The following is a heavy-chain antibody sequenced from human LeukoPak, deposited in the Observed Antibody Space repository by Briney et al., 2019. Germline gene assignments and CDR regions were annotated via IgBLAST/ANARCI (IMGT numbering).Heavy chain of an antibody. CDR3: AKDRNSGYDSDWFDP. CDR1: GFTFDDYA. Sequence: GRTLRLSCAASGFTFDDYAMHWVRQAPGKGLEWVSGISWNSGSIGYADSVKGRFTISRDNAKNSLYLQMNSLRAEDTALYYWAKDRNSGYDSDWFDPWGQGTPVTVSS. CDR2: ISWNSGSI. J-gene: IGHJ5*02. D-gene: IGHD5-12*01. V-gene: IGHV3-9*01.